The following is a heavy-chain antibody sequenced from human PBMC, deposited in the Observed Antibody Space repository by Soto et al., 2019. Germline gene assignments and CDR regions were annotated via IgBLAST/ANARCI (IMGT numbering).Heavy chain of an antibody. J-gene: IGHJ4*02. V-gene: IGHV4-59*08. CDR3: AKNWNWGSLVH. CDR2: IYYSGST. D-gene: IGHD7-27*01. CDR1: GGFISSYY. Sequence: PSETLSLTCTVSGGFISSYYWSWIRQPPGKGLEWIGYIYYSGSTNYNPSLKSRVTISVDTPKNQFSLKLSSVTAADTAVYYCAKNWNWGSLVHWGQGTLVTVSS.